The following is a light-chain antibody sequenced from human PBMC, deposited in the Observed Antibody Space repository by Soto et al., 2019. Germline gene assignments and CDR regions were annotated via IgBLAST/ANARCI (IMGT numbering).Light chain of an antibody. Sequence: SSELTQPPSVSVAPGQTARLTCGGLNIGSKSVHWSQQRPGQSPVTVVYHDSNRPSGIPERFSGSNSGNTATLTISGVEVGDEAVYFRQVWESDDDPVVFGGGTKLTVL. CDR3: QVWESDDDPVV. CDR1: NIGSKS. V-gene: IGLV3-21*02. J-gene: IGLJ2*01. CDR2: HDS.